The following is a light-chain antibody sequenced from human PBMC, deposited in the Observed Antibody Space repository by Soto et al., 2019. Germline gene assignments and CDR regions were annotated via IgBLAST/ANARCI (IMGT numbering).Light chain of an antibody. Sequence: EIVLTQSPGTLSLSPGERATLSCRASQSVSSSYLAWYQQNPGHAPRLLIYGASSTATSIPDRFSGSGSGTDFTLTISRLEAEDFALYYCQPYDSCPSTFGGGTKVDIK. CDR3: QPYDSCPST. CDR1: QSVSSSY. CDR2: GAS. V-gene: IGKV3-20*01. J-gene: IGKJ4*01.